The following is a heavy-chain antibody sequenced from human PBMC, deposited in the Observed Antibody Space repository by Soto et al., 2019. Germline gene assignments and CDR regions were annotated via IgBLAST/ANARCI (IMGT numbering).Heavy chain of an antibody. V-gene: IGHV3-9*01. CDR3: AKGGWSGYSSPFDY. CDR2: ISWNSGSI. J-gene: IGHJ4*02. CDR1: GFTFDDYA. D-gene: IGHD3-3*01. Sequence: AGGSLRLSCAASGFTFDDYAMHWVRQAPGKGLEWVSGISWNSGSIGYADSVKGRFTISRDNAKNSLYLQMNSLRAEDTALYYCAKGGWSGYSSPFDYWGQGTLVTVSS.